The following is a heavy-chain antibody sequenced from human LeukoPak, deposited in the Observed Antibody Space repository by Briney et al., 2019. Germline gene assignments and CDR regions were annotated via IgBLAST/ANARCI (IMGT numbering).Heavy chain of an antibody. CDR3: AKDRAYPNDVFDV. J-gene: IGHJ3*01. D-gene: IGHD2-21*01. CDR2: ISGSGGVT. CDR1: GFTFSTYS. Sequence: PGGSLTLSCAAAGFTFSTYSMNWVRQAPGKGLEWVSAISGSGGVTWYADSVKGRFSISRDTSKNTLFLQMNSLRADDTALYYCAKDRAYPNDVFDVWGQGTMVTVS. V-gene: IGHV3-23*01.